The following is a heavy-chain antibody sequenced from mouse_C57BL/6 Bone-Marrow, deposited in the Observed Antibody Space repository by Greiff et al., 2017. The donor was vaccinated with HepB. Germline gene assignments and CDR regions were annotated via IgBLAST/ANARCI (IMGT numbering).Heavy chain of an antibody. Sequence: VQLVESGSELRSPGSSVKLSCKDFDSEVFPIAYMSWVRQKPGHGFEWIGGILPSIGRTIYGEKFEDKATLDADTLSNTAYLELNSLTSEDSAIYYCARRGYYGSSPYWYFDVWGTGTTVTVSS. V-gene: IGHV15-2*01. J-gene: IGHJ1*03. CDR1: DSEVFPIAY. CDR3: ARRGYYGSSPYWYFDV. D-gene: IGHD1-1*01. CDR2: ILPSIGRT.